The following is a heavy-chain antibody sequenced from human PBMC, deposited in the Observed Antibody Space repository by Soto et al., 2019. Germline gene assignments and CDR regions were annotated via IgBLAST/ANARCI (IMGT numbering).Heavy chain of an antibody. CDR3: AGGEVPDVRAYSYSGMDV. V-gene: IGHV4-59*01. CDR2: IYYSGNT. CDR1: GGSISSYY. D-gene: IGHD2-2*01. Sequence: SETLSLTCTVSGGSISSYYWSWIRQPPGKGLEWIGYIYYSGNTNYNPSLRSRVTISVDTSKNQFSLKLSSVTAADTAVYYCAGGEVPDVRAYSYSGMDVWGRGTMVTVSS. J-gene: IGHJ6*02.